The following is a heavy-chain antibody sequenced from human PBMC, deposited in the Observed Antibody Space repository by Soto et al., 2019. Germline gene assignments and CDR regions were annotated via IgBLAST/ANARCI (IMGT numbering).Heavy chain of an antibody. D-gene: IGHD2-15*01. J-gene: IGHJ4*02. Sequence: PSETLSLTCAVYGGSVSGNFWSWIRQPPGKGLEWIGETNHRGTTSYSPSLDSRVTTSVDTSKNQFSLRLSSVTAADTAIYYCARRYCSDSYCSYFDYWGRGTLVTV. CDR1: GGSVSGNF. CDR3: ARRYCSDSYCSYFDY. V-gene: IGHV4-34*01. CDR2: TNHRGTT.